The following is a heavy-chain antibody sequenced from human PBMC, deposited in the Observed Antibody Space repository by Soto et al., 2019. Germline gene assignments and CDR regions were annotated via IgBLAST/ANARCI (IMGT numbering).Heavy chain of an antibody. CDR2: IIPIFGTA. Sequence: SVKVSCKASGGTFSSYAISWVRQAPGQGLEWMGGIIPIFGTANYAQKFQVRVTITADESTSTAYMELSSLRSDDTAVYYCARHVPAAGYYYGMDGWGQRATVTVSS. D-gene: IGHD2-2*01. CDR1: GGTFSSYA. CDR3: ARHVPAAGYYYGMDG. V-gene: IGHV1-69*13. J-gene: IGHJ6*02.